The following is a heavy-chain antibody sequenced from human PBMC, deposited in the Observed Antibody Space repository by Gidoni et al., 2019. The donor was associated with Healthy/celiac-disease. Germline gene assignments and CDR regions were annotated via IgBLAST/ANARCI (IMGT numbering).Heavy chain of an antibody. D-gene: IGHD6-6*01. CDR2: INPNSGGT. Sequence: QVQLVQSGAAVKKPGASVKVSCKASGYTFTGYYMHWVRQAPGQGLEWMGWINPNSGGTNYAQKFQGRVTMTRDTSISTAYMELSRLRSDDTAVYYCARVGALWQLVGYYFDYWGQGTLVTVSS. J-gene: IGHJ4*02. CDR1: GYTFTGYY. CDR3: ARVGALWQLVGYYFDY. V-gene: IGHV1-2*02.